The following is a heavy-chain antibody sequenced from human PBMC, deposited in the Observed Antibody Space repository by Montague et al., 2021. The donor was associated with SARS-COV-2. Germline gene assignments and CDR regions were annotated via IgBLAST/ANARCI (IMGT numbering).Heavy chain of an antibody. CDR2: INYSGST. CDR1: GDSITTTTYY. J-gene: IGHJ5*02. CDR3: VRRGGTYYYGSGSFDP. V-gene: IGHV4-39*01. Sequence: SETLSLTCKVSGDSITTTTYYWVWIRQPPGKGLEWIGSINYSGSTFYNPSLKSRLSMSKDTSTNQFSLRLTSMTAADTAIYYCVRRGGTYYYGSGSFDPWGQGTLVAVSS. D-gene: IGHD3-10*01.